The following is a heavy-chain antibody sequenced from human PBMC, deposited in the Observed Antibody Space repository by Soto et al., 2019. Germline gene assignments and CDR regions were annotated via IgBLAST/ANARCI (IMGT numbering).Heavy chain of an antibody. J-gene: IGHJ6*01. V-gene: IGHV5-51*01. CDR3: ARHVGYGDYSYYYYGMDV. CDR2: IYPGDSDT. D-gene: IGHD4-17*01. CDR1: GYSFTRYW. Sequence: GASLKISCKGSGYSFTRYWIGWVRQMPGKGLEWMGIIYPGDSDTRYSPSFQGQVTISADKSIRTAYLKWSSLKASDTAMYYCARHVGYGDYSYYYYGMDVWGQGTTVTV.